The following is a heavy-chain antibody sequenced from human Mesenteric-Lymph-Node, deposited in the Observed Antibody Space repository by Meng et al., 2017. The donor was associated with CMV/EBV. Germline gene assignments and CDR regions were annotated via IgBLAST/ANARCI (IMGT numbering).Heavy chain of an antibody. CDR2: ISYVGTNK. CDR1: GFTFSSYA. V-gene: IGHV3-30-3*01. CDR3: AKDRDHQLMSYLDH. J-gene: IGHJ4*02. Sequence: GESLKISCAASGFTFSSYAMHWVRQAPGKGLEWVAVISYVGTNKYYADSVKGRFTISRDNSRKTLYPQKNSLRGEDTAVYYCAKDRDHQLMSYLDHWGQGTLVTVSS. D-gene: IGHD6-6*01.